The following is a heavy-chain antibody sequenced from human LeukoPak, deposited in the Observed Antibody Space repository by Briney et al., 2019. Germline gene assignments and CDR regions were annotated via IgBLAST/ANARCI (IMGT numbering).Heavy chain of an antibody. CDR1: GYSFISYW. CDR3: ARHLPRYFDPFDY. V-gene: IGHV5-51*01. J-gene: IGHJ4*02. Sequence: GESLKISCKGSGYSFISYWIGWVRQMPGKGLEWMGIIYPGDSDTRYSPSFQGQVTISADKSISTAYLQWSSLKASDTAMYYRARHLPRYFDPFDYWGQGTLVTVSS. CDR2: IYPGDSDT. D-gene: IGHD3-9*01.